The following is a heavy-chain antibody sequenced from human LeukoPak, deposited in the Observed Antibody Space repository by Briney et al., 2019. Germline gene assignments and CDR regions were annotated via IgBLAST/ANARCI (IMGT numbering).Heavy chain of an antibody. CDR3: AKVAYDSSGYRLHFFDY. V-gene: IGHV3-43*02. CDR1: GFTFDDYA. J-gene: IGHJ4*02. CDR2: ISGDGHTT. D-gene: IGHD3-22*01. Sequence: GGSLRLSCAASGFTFDDYAIHWVRQAPGRGLEWVSLISGDGHTTYYADSVKGRFTVSRDNSKDSLYLQMNSLRSEDTALYYCAKVAYDSSGYRLHFFDYWGQGTLVTASS.